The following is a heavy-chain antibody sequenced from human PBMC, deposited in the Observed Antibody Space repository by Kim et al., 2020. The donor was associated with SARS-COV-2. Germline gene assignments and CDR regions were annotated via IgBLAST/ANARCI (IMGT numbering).Heavy chain of an antibody. J-gene: IGHJ4*02. D-gene: IGHD3-22*01. V-gene: IGHV3-23*01. CDR3: AKFGSHFYDSSAYYFDN. Sequence: SVKGPFTNSRDNSKNTLDLQMNSLRVEDTAVYYCAKFGSHFYDSSAYYFDNWGQGTLVTVSS.